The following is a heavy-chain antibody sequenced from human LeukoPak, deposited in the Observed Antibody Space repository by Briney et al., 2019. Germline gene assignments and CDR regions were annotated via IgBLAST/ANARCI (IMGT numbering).Heavy chain of an antibody. CDR2: IRYDGNNK. CDR3: AREGGEKYYYDSSGSFDY. D-gene: IGHD3-22*01. Sequence: GGSLRLSCEASGFTFSSYWMSWVRQAPGKGLDWVAFIRYDGNNKLYADSVKGRFTISRDNAKNSLYLQMNSLRAEDTAVYYCAREGGEKYYYDSSGSFDYWGQGTLVTVSS. V-gene: IGHV3-30*02. CDR1: GFTFSSYW. J-gene: IGHJ4*02.